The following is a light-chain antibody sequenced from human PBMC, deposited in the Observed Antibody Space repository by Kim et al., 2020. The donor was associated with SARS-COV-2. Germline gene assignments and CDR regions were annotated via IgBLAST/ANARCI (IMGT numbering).Light chain of an antibody. J-gene: IGKJ4*01. CDR1: QSISTY. V-gene: IGKV1-39*01. Sequence: ACVGDGVTITCRASQSISTYLNWYQQKPGKAPNLLIYAASSLQSGAPSRFSGSGSGTDFTLTISSLQPEDFATYFCQQSYRAPLTFGGGTKVDIK. CDR2: AAS. CDR3: QQSYRAPLT.